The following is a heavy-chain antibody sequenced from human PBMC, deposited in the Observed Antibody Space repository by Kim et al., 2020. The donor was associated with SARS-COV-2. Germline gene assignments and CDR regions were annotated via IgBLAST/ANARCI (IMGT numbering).Heavy chain of an antibody. J-gene: IGHJ6*02. CDR2: IYHSGST. Sequence: SETLSLTCAVSGGSISSSNWWSWVRQPPGKGLEWIGEIYHSGSTNYNPSLKSRVTISVDKSKNQFSLKLSSVTAADTAVYYCARDPLHTYYDILTGYYRGGMDVWGQGTTVTVSS. D-gene: IGHD3-9*01. CDR1: GGSISSSNW. V-gene: IGHV4-4*02. CDR3: ARDPLHTYYDILTGYYRGGMDV.